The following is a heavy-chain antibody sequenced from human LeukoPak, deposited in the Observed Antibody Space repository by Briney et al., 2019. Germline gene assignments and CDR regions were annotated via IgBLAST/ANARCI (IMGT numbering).Heavy chain of an antibody. CDR3: ARQLFISTSFYYIFVF. D-gene: IGHD2/OR15-2a*01. J-gene: IGHJ4*02. CDR1: GFTFSSNY. Sequence: GGSLRLSCAASGFTFSSNYISWVRQAPGKGLEWVSVIHSDDSTYYTDSVKDRFTISRDNSRNTLYLQMNSLRAEDTAVYYCARQLFISTSFYYIFVFWGQGTLVTVSS. V-gene: IGHV3-66*04. CDR2: IHSDDST.